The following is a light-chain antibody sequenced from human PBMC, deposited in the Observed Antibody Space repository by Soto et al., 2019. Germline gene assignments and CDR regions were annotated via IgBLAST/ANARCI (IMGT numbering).Light chain of an antibody. Sequence: SYELTQPPSVSLSTGQTASITCSGDKLGDKYACWYKQKPGQSPVLVIYQDSKRPSGIPERFSGCNSGNTATLTISGTQAMDEAYYYGQACDSSTRVVFGGGTKLTVL. V-gene: IGLV3-1*01. CDR1: KLGDKY. CDR3: QACDSSTRVV. CDR2: QDS. J-gene: IGLJ2*01.